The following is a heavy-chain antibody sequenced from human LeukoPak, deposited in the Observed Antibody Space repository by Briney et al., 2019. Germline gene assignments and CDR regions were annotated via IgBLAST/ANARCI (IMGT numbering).Heavy chain of an antibody. Sequence: PGGSLRLSCAAAGFDFSDFWMSWVRQVPGKGLEWVATIKKDGSETHYVDSVKGRFTISRHNAESSLYLQMNSLRAEDTAVYYCARFSAAGGDWGQGTLVTVSS. J-gene: IGHJ4*02. V-gene: IGHV3-7*01. CDR1: GFDFSDFW. CDR3: ARFSAAGGD. CDR2: IKKDGSET. D-gene: IGHD6-13*01.